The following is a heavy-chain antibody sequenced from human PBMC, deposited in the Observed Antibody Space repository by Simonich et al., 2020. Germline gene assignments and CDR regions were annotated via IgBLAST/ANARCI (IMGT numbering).Heavy chain of an antibody. CDR3: ASGWDWGFSHMSDY. CDR2: INPNSGGT. D-gene: IGHD7-27*01. V-gene: IGHV1-2*06. J-gene: IGHJ4*02. Sequence: QVQLVQSGAEVKKPGASVKVSCKASGYTFTGYYMHWVRPAPGQGLEWMGRINPNSGGTNSAQKFQGRVTMTRDTSISTAYMELSRLRSDDTAVYYCASGWDWGFSHMSDYWGQGTLVTVSS. CDR1: GYTFTGYY.